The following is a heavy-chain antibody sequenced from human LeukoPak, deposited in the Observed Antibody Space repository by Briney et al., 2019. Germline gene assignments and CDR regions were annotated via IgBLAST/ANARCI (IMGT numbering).Heavy chain of an antibody. V-gene: IGHV3-7*01. Sequence: GGSLRLSCAASGFTFSDCWMGWVGQAPGKGLEWVANINQDGSENYYVDSVKGRFTISRDNAKNSLYLQMNSLRAEDTAVYYCTKGRSNHYWGQGTLVTVST. CDR2: INQDGSEN. D-gene: IGHD3-10*01. J-gene: IGHJ4*02. CDR1: GFTFSDCW. CDR3: TKGRSNHY.